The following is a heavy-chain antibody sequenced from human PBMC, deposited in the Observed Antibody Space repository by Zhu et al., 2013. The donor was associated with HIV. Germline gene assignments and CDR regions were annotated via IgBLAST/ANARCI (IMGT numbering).Heavy chain of an antibody. CDR1: GYTFTAYY. CDR2: INPNSGGT. V-gene: IGHV1-2*02. Sequence: QVQLVQSGAEVKKPGASVKVSCKASGYTFTAYYLHWVRQAPGQGLEWMGWINPNSGGTNYAQKFQGRVTMTTGTSSSTAYMELSSLTYDDTALYHCAKKSYSSNDAWGQGTLVTVSS. CDR3: AKKSYSSNDA. J-gene: IGHJ5*02. D-gene: IGHD5-18*01.